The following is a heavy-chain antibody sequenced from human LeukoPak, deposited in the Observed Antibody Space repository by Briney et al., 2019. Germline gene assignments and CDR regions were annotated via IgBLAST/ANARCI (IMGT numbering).Heavy chain of an antibody. J-gene: IGHJ4*02. V-gene: IGHV3-7*01. Sequence: PGGSLRLSCAASGLTFRSYWMTWVRQGPGKGLEWGATISPDGNRENYVDSVKGRFSISRDNAKNSLFLQMRSLRAEDTAMYYCASTFPYCSSGTCALGGQGTLVTVSP. D-gene: IGHD2-15*01. CDR1: GLTFRSYW. CDR2: ISPDGNRE. CDR3: ASTFPYCSSGTCAL.